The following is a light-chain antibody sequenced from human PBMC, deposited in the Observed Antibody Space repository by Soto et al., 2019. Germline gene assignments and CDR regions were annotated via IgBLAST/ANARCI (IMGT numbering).Light chain of an antibody. J-gene: IGKJ2*01. V-gene: IGKV1-39*01. CDR1: QSTYSY. CDR2: AAY. Sequence: DIQMTQSPSSLSASVGDRVTITCRASQSTYSYLNWYQQKPGKAPKFLIYAAYNLQSGVPSRFSGSGSGTDFTLTITSLQPEYFAAYYCQQTYSTPYTFGQGTKLQIK. CDR3: QQTYSTPYT.